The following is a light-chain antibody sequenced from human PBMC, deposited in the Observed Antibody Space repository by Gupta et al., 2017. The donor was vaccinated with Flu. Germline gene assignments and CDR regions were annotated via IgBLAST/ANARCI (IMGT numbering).Light chain of an antibody. V-gene: IGKV2D-29*01. CDR1: QSILHSNGMTY. CDR2: EVS. J-gene: IGKJ1*01. CDR3: NQDISFRT. Sequence: DIVMTQTPLSLSVTPGQAASISCRSSQSILHSNGMTYFFWYVQKAAQPQQVMIYEVSKSCFGGTDRFSGRGSGKDFTLHSSRGEDEDGGNYYCNQDISFRTFGQGTKVEIK.